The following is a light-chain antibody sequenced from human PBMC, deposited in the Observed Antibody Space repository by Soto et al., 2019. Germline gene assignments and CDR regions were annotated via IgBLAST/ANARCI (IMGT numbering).Light chain of an antibody. V-gene: IGKV3-15*01. CDR2: DAF. CDR1: QSISTN. J-gene: IGKJ3*01. Sequence: EIEMTQSPAILSVSPGERATLSCRASQSISTNLAWYQQKPGQAPRLLIYDAFNRAAVVPPRFSGSGAGTGFSLTISSLQPEDFAVYYCRRYNTWPRFTFGPGTKVDIK. CDR3: RRYNTWPRFT.